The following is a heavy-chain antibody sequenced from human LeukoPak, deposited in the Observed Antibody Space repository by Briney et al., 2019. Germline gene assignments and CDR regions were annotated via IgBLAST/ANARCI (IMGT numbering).Heavy chain of an antibody. J-gene: IGHJ4*02. V-gene: IGHV4-59*01. Sequence: SETLSLTCTVSGDSISTYYWSWIRQPPGKGLEWIGYIYYRVTSDYNPSLKSRVTMSVDMSTRQISLRLSSVTAADTAVYYCARAVGGDGSGSLWGPGTLVTVSS. CDR3: ARAVGGDGSGSL. CDR2: IYYRVTS. CDR1: GDSISTYY. D-gene: IGHD3-10*01.